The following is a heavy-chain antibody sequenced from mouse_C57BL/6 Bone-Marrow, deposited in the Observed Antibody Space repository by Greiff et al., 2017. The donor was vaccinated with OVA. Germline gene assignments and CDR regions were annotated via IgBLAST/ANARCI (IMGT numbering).Heavy chain of an antibody. CDR2: ISSGGSYT. CDR3: ARQSYSNYVPYFDY. Sequence: EVMLVESGGDLVKPGGSLKLSCAASGFTFSSYGMSWVRQTPDKRLEWVATISSGGSYTYYPDSVKGRFTISRDNAKNTLYLQMSSLKSEDTAMYYCARQSYSNYVPYFDYWGQGTTLTVSS. J-gene: IGHJ2*01. D-gene: IGHD2-5*01. CDR1: GFTFSSYG. V-gene: IGHV5-6*01.